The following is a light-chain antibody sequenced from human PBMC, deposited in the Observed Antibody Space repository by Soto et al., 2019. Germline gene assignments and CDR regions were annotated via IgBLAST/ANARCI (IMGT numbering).Light chain of an antibody. Sequence: DIQMTQSPSTLSASVGDRVTITCRASQSISSWLAWYQQKPGKAPNLLIYKASSLESGVPSRFSGSGSGTGFPLTISSLQPDDFATYYCQQYNSYPYTFGQGTKLEIK. CDR3: QQYNSYPYT. V-gene: IGKV1-5*03. CDR2: KAS. CDR1: QSISSW. J-gene: IGKJ2*01.